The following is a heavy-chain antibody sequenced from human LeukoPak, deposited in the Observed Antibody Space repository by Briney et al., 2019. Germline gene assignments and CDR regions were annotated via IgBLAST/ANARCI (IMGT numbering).Heavy chain of an antibody. Sequence: SQTLSLTCAISGDSVSRNSAAWYWIRQSPSRGLEWLGRTYYRSKWYNDYAVSVESRININPDTSKNQFSLQLNSLIPEDTAVYYCARDPDPFSRLSVFDIWGQGTMVTVSS. D-gene: IGHD3-16*02. CDR2: TYYRSKWYN. V-gene: IGHV6-1*01. J-gene: IGHJ3*02. CDR3: ARDPDPFSRLSVFDI. CDR1: GDSVSRNSAA.